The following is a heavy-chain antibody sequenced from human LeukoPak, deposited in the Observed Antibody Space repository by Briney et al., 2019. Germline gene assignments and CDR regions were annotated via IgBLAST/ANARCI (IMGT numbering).Heavy chain of an antibody. CDR1: GGSLSSYY. V-gene: IGHV4-59*08. CDR3: ASITLDYDSSGYSVYFDY. Sequence: PSETLSLTCTVSGGSLSSYYWSWLRQPPGKGLEWIGYIYYSGSTNYNPSLKSRVTISVDTSKNQFSLKLSSVTAADTAVYYCASITLDYDSSGYSVYFDYWGQGTLVTVSS. J-gene: IGHJ4*02. CDR2: IYYSGST. D-gene: IGHD3-22*01.